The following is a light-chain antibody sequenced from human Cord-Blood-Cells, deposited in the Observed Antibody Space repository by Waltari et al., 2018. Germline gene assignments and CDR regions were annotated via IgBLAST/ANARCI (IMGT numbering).Light chain of an antibody. CDR1: SSAVGGYNY. Sequence: SVSGSPGQSITISCTGTSSAVGGYNYVSWYQQHPGKAPKLMIYEVSNRPSGVSNRFSGSKSGNTASLTISGLQAEDEADYYCSSYTSSSTVVFGGGTKLTVL. CDR2: EVS. J-gene: IGLJ2*01. V-gene: IGLV2-14*01. CDR3: SSYTSSSTVV.